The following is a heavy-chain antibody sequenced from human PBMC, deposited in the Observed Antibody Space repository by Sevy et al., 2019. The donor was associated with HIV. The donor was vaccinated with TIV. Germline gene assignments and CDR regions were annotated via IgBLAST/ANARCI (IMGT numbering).Heavy chain of an antibody. Sequence: ASVKVSCKASGGTFRISANSWVRQAPGQGLEWMGGITPVFSSANYAQKFHDRVSITADESTSTAYMELISLRSEDTAAYYCAREGYIIGTDRAYYGIDVWGQETTVTVSS. CDR3: AREGYIIGTDRAYYGIDV. J-gene: IGHJ6*02. D-gene: IGHD1-20*01. V-gene: IGHV1-69*13. CDR1: GGTFRISA. CDR2: ITPVFSSA.